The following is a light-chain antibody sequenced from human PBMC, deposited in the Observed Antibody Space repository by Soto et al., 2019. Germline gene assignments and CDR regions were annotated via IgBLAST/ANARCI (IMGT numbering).Light chain of an antibody. Sequence: QSVLTQPASVSGSPGQSITISCTGTYSDGGGFNYVSWYQQHPGKAPKLMIYDVSNRPSGVSNRFSGSKSGNTASLTISGLQADDEADYYCSSYTSSNTVLFGGGTKLTVL. CDR3: SSYTSSNTVL. J-gene: IGLJ3*02. CDR1: YSDGGGFNY. CDR2: DVS. V-gene: IGLV2-14*03.